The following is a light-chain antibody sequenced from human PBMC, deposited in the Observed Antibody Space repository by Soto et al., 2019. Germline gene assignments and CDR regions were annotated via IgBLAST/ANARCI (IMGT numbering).Light chain of an antibody. CDR2: ATS. CDR3: QQSGPSPPLT. Sequence: EIVMTQSPGTLSLSPGERATVSCRASQTVGSSYLAWYQQKLGQAPRLLIYATSSRATGIPDRFSGSGSGTDFTLTISRLEPEDFAVYYCQQSGPSPPLTFGGGTKVEI. CDR1: QTVGSSY. V-gene: IGKV3-20*01. J-gene: IGKJ4*01.